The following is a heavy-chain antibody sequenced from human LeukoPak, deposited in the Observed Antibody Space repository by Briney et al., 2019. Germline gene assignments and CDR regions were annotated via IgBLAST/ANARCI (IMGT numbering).Heavy chain of an antibody. CDR1: GGSISRYY. CDR3: AGGARGYSGYEYYFDY. J-gene: IGHJ4*02. D-gene: IGHD5-12*01. Sequence: PSETLSLTCTVSGGSISRYYWSWIRQPPGKGLEWIGYIYYSGGTSYNPSLKSRFTMSVDTSKNQFSLKLSSVTAADTAVYYCAGGARGYSGYEYYFDYWGQGTLVTVSS. V-gene: IGHV4-59*01. CDR2: IYYSGGT.